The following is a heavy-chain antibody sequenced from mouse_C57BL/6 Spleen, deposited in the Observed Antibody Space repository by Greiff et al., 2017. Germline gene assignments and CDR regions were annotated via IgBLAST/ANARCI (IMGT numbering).Heavy chain of an antibody. CDR1: GYTFTDYE. D-gene: IGHD2-4*01. V-gene: IGHV1-15*01. Sequence: QVQLQQSGAELVRPGASVTLSCKASGYTFTDYEMHWVKQTPVHGLEWIGAIDPETGGTAYNQKFKGKAILTADKSSSTAYMELRSLTSEDSAVYYCTTGYDYQTWFAYWGQGTLVTVSA. CDR3: TTGYDYQTWFAY. CDR2: IDPETGGT. J-gene: IGHJ3*01.